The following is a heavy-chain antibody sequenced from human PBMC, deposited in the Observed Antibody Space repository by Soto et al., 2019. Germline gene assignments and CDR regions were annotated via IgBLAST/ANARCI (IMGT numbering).Heavy chain of an antibody. CDR2: IFYSGNT. CDR3: ATSPPTGWDPYYFDY. J-gene: IGHJ4*02. Sequence: SETLSLTCTVSGGSVSSNTYYWNWIRQPPGKGLEWIGYIFYSGNTNYNPSLKSRVTLSLDSSKNQFSLKLSSVTAADTAVYYCATSPPTGWDPYYFDYWGQGTLATVS. V-gene: IGHV4-61*01. D-gene: IGHD6-19*01. CDR1: GGSVSSNTYY.